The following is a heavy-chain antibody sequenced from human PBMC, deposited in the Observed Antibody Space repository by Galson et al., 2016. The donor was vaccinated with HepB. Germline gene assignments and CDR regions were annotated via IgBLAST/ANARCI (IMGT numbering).Heavy chain of an antibody. CDR3: AKAFSEYYYDSSGYYGNIDY. D-gene: IGHD3-22*01. J-gene: IGHJ4*02. CDR1: GFSFRSHG. Sequence: SLRLSCAAAGFSFRSHGMHWVRQAPGKGLEWVAIISYDGSNKYCADSVKGRFTISRDNSKNTLYLQMNSLRAEDTAVYYCAKAFSEYYYDSSGYYGNIDYWGQGTLVTVSS. V-gene: IGHV3-30*18. CDR2: ISYDGSNK.